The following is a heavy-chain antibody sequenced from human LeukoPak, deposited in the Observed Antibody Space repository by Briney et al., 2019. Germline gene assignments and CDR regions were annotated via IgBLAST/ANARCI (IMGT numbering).Heavy chain of an antibody. CDR2: IRYDGSIK. J-gene: IGHJ3*02. D-gene: IGHD3-22*01. V-gene: IGHV3-30*02. CDR1: GIIFSSYG. CDR3: ARDHHRRLYDSQARDTFDI. Sequence: GGSLRLSCAASGIIFSSYGMHWVRQAPGKGLEWVAFIRYDGSIKYYVDSVKGRFTISRDNAKNSLYLQMNSLRAEDTAVYYCARDHHRRLYDSQARDTFDIWGQGTMVTVSS.